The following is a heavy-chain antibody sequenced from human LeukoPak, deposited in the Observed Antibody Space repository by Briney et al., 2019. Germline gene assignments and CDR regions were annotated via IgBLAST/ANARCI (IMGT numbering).Heavy chain of an antibody. J-gene: IGHJ5*01. Sequence: PSETLSLTCSVSGDSLGGYYWTWIRQSPGKGLGWIGYISYGGSTNYSPSLKSRVSISVDTSNNQFSLQLRSVSAADTAIYYCARGRVRDGSYLWFDSWGQGTLVTVSS. CDR2: ISYGGST. D-gene: IGHD3-16*02. V-gene: IGHV4-59*01. CDR1: GDSLGGYY. CDR3: ARGRVRDGSYLWFDS.